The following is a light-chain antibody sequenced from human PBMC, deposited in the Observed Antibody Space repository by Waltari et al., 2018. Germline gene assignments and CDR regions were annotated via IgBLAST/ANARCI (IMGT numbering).Light chain of an antibody. CDR2: EVS. J-gene: IGLJ1*01. CDR1: SNDVGGYGY. CDR3: SSHTSTVPHV. V-gene: IGLV2-14*01. Sequence: QSALTQPASVSGSPGQSITISCTGTSNDVGGYGYVSWYQQYPGKAPKLMIYEVSYRPSGIYTRFSGSKSGNTASLTISGLQAEDAADYYCSSHTSTVPHVFGTGTKVTVV.